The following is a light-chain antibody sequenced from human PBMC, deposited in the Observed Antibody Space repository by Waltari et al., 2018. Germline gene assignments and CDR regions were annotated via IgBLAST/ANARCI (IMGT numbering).Light chain of an antibody. V-gene: IGKV3-20*01. Sequence: DIVLTQSPVTLSLSPGERATLSCRASQSVGSSYFVWYQQKPGQAPRLLIYGASRRARSIPYRFSGSVSGTDFTLTICRLKPEDFALYYCQQSDSSPQRTWTFGQGTKVEIK. CDR2: GAS. J-gene: IGKJ1*01. CDR3: QQSDSSPQRTWT. CDR1: QSVGSSY.